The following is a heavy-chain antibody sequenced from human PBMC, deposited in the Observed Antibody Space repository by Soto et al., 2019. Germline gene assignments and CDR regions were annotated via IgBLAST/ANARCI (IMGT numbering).Heavy chain of an antibody. J-gene: IGHJ6*02. Sequence: XSVKDSFQASGYTFTSYGINGVRQAPGQGLEWMGWISAYNGNTNYAQKLQGRVTMTTDTSTSTAYMELRSLRSDDTAVYYCARPLSTVTPGRGTSYYYGMDVWGQGTTVTVSS. D-gene: IGHD4-17*01. V-gene: IGHV1-18*01. CDR2: ISAYNGNT. CDR1: GYTFTSYG. CDR3: ARPLSTVTPGRGTSYYYGMDV.